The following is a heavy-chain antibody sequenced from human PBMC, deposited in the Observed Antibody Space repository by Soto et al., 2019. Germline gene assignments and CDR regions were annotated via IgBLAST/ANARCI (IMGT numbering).Heavy chain of an antibody. CDR3: ARDAREGVGSWFY. CDR2: ISGYTGNT. D-gene: IGHD6-13*01. Sequence: GASVKVSCKASGYSFTSYGLSWVRQAPGQGLEWMGWISGYTGNTSYAQNFQGRVTLTTDTSTTTAYMELGDLRSDDTAFYYCARDAREGVGSWFYWGQGTLVTVSS. V-gene: IGHV1-18*01. J-gene: IGHJ4*02. CDR1: GYSFTSYG.